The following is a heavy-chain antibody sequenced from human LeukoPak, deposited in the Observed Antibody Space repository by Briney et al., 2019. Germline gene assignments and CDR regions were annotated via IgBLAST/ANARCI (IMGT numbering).Heavy chain of an antibody. J-gene: IGHJ4*02. V-gene: IGHV3-23*01. CDR3: AKGHRDDWYYFDY. Sequence: GGSLRLSCAASGFTFSGFAMSWLRQAPGKGLEWVSAISGSGGDTNYADSVKGRFTISRDNSKNTLLLQMNSLRGDDTAVYHCAKGHRDDWYYFDYWGQGALVTVSS. CDR1: GFTFSGFA. CDR2: ISGSGGDT. D-gene: IGHD3-9*01.